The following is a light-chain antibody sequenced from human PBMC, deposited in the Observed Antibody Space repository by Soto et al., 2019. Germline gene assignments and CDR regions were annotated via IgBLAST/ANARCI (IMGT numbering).Light chain of an antibody. V-gene: IGKV1-9*01. Sequence: IQLTQAPSSLSASVGDRVTITCLASQGISDSLAWYQQKPGQAPRLLIYTASTLQSGVPSRFSGSGSGTDFTLTINSLQPEDFATYYCQQLNNYPRTFGPGTKVDIK. J-gene: IGKJ3*01. CDR1: QGISDS. CDR3: QQLNNYPRT. CDR2: TAS.